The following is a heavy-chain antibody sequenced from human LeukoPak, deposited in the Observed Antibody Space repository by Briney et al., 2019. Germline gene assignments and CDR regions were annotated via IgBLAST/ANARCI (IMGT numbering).Heavy chain of an antibody. D-gene: IGHD5-18*01. CDR1: GYSITNGYH. CDR3: ARHRYSYDYSLDY. Sequence: PSETLSLTCAVSGYSITNGYHWGWIRQPPGKGLEWIGTIFHRGSTYYNPSLKSRVTISVDTSKNQFSLKLSSVTAADSAVYYCARHRYSYDYSLDYWGQGALVTVPS. V-gene: IGHV4-38-2*01. J-gene: IGHJ4*02. CDR2: IFHRGST.